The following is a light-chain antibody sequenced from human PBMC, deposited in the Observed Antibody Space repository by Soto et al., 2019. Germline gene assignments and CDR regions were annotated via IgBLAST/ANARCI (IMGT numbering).Light chain of an antibody. CDR2: EVS. Sequence: QSALTQPPSASGSPGQSVTISCTGTSSDVGGYNYVSWYQQHPGKAPKLMIYEVSKRPSGVPDRFSGSKSGNTASLTVSGPQGWDWGDYYCSSYAGSNNFVFGTGTKLTVL. CDR1: SSDVGGYNY. V-gene: IGLV2-8*01. CDR3: SSYAGSNNFV. J-gene: IGLJ1*01.